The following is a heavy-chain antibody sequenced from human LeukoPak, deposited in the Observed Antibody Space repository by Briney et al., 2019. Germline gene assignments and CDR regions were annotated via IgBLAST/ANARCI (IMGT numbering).Heavy chain of an antibody. J-gene: IGHJ4*02. CDR3: ARLQVRGVMTGGFDY. D-gene: IGHD3-10*01. Sequence: GAALKISWKGAGSLFTSYWSGGGRQMPGKGLEWRGIIYPGDSDTRYSPSFQGQVTISADKSISTAYLQWSSLKASDTAMYYCARLQVRGVMTGGFDYWGQGTLVTVSS. CDR2: IYPGDSDT. CDR1: GSLFTSYW. V-gene: IGHV5-51*01.